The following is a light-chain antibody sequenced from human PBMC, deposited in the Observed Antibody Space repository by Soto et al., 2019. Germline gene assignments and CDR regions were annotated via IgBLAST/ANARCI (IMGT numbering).Light chain of an antibody. J-gene: IGKJ4*01. V-gene: IGKV1-9*01. CDR3: QQVHSYPIT. Sequence: DIQLTEAPSFLSASVGDRVTVTCRSSQDISNFLAWYQQKPGKAPEVLIYGASTLQSGVPPRFGGSGSGTAFTLTISSLQPEDFATYFCQQVHSYPITFGGGTKVDIK. CDR1: QDISNF. CDR2: GAS.